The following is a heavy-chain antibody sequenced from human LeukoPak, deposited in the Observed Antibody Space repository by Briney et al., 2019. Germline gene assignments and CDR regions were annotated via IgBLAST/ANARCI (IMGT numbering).Heavy chain of an antibody. CDR2: IKQNGSEK. CDR1: GFTLSSYW. J-gene: IGHJ5*02. V-gene: IGHV3-7*01. D-gene: IGHD3-22*01. CDR3: AREWYYDSSGYFPGDWFDP. Sequence: GGSLRLSCAASGFTLSSYWMSWVRQAPGNGQDWVANIKQNGSEKYYVDSVKGRFTISRDNAKNSLYLQMNSLRAEDTAVYYCAREWYYDSSGYFPGDWFDPWGQGTLVTVSS.